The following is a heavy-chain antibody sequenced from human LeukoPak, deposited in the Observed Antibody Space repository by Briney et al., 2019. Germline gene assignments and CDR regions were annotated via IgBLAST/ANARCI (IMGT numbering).Heavy chain of an antibody. CDR2: ISGSGGST. CDR1: GFTFSSYG. CDR3: ASTRHYYDSSGYYYVDY. Sequence: GGSLRLSCAASGFTFSSYGMSWVRQAPGKGLEWVSAISGSGGSTYYADSVKGRFTISRDNSKNTLYLQMNSLRAEDTAVYYCASTRHYYDSSGYYYVDYWGQGTLVTVSS. D-gene: IGHD3-22*01. V-gene: IGHV3-23*01. J-gene: IGHJ4*02.